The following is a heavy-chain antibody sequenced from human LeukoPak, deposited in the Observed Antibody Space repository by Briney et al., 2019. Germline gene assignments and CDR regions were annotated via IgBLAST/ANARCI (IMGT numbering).Heavy chain of an antibody. CDR1: GGTFSSYG. Sequence: SVKVSCKASGGTFSSYGISWVRQAPGQGLEWMGGIIPIFGTANYAQKFQGRVTITADESTSTAYMELRSLRSEDTAVYFCARVSQGRRYYYYYAMDVWGQGTTVTVSS. V-gene: IGHV1-69*13. D-gene: IGHD2-15*01. J-gene: IGHJ6*02. CDR2: IIPIFGTA. CDR3: ARVSQGRRYYYYYAMDV.